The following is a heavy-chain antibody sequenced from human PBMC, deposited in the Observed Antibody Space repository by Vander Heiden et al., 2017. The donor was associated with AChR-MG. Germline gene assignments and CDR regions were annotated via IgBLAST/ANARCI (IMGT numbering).Heavy chain of an antibody. CDR1: GFPFSSYG. V-gene: IGHV3-30*18. D-gene: IGHD3-3*01. CDR3: AKDLLRFLDWFSDMDV. J-gene: IGHJ6*03. CDR2: ISYDGSNK. Sequence: QVQLVESGGGVVQPGRSLRLSCAASGFPFSSYGMHWVRQAPGKGLEWVAVISYDGSNKYYADSVKGRFTISRDTSKNTLYLQMNSLRAEDTAVYYCAKDLLRFLDWFSDMDVWGKGTTVTVSS.